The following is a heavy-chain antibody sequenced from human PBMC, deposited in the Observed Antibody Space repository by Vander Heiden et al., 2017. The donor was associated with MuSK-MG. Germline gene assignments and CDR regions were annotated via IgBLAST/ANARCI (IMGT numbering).Heavy chain of an antibody. J-gene: IGHJ6*03. CDR3: ARGRGSSSWFYYYYYYMDV. Sequence: QVQLQQWGAGLLKPSETLSLTCAVYGGSFSGYYWSWSRQPPGTGLEWIGEINHSGSTNYNPSLKSRVTISVDTSKNQFSLKLSSVTAADTAVYYCARGRGSSSWFYYYYYYMDVWGKGTTVTVSS. CDR2: INHSGST. D-gene: IGHD6-13*01. V-gene: IGHV4-34*01. CDR1: GGSFSGYY.